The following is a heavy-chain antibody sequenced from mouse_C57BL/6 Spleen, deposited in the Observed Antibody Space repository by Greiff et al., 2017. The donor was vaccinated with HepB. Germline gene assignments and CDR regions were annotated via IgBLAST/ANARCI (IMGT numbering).Heavy chain of an antibody. V-gene: IGHV1-18*01. D-gene: IGHD1-1*01. J-gene: IGHJ1*03. Sequence: EVQLQQSGPELVKPGASVKIPCKASGYTFTDYNMDWVKQSHGKSLEWIGDINPNNGGTIYNQKFKGKATLTVDKSSSTAYMELRSLTSEDTAVYYCARVITTVVAPYWYFDVWGTGTTVTVSS. CDR2: INPNNGGT. CDR3: ARVITTVVAPYWYFDV. CDR1: GYTFTDYN.